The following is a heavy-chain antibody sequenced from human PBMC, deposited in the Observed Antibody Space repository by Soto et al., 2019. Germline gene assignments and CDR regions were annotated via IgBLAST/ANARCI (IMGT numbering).Heavy chain of an antibody. CDR2: INPKTGGT. D-gene: IGHD5-18*01. CDR3: ARQYTYGRYYFDF. Sequence: ASVKVSCKVSGYTLTELSMHWVRQAPGKGLEWMGYINPKTGGTNLAQKFQGWVTMTRDTSISTVYMEVRSLTLDDTAIYYCARQYTYGRYYFDFWGQGALVTVSS. CDR1: GYTLTELS. V-gene: IGHV1-2*04. J-gene: IGHJ4*02.